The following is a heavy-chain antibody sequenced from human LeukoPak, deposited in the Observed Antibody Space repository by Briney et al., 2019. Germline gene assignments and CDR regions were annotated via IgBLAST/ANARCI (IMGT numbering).Heavy chain of an antibody. CDR3: ARDLIETGYYTSSGWGFDY. CDR1: GFTFSTYA. J-gene: IGHJ4*02. Sequence: PWGSLRLSCAASGFTFSTYAMNWVRQAPGKGLEWVSYISSSGSTIYYADSVKGRFTISRDNAKNSLYLQMNSLRAEDTAVYYCARDLIETGYYTSSGWGFDYWGQGTLVTVSS. CDR2: ISSSGSTI. D-gene: IGHD3/OR15-3a*01. V-gene: IGHV3-48*03.